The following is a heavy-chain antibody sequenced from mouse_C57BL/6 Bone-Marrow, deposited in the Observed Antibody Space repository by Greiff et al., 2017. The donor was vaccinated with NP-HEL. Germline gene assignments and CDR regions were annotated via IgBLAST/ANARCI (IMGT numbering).Heavy chain of an antibody. CDR3: TTKTWYGSRNWYFDV. V-gene: IGHV14-4*01. Sequence: VQLQQSGAELVRPGASVKLSCTASGFNIKDDYMHWVKQRPEQGLEWIGWIDPENGDTEYASKFQGKATITADTSSNTAYLQLSSLTSEDTAVYYCTTKTWYGSRNWYFDVWGTGTTVTVSS. D-gene: IGHD1-1*01. CDR1: GFNIKDDY. J-gene: IGHJ1*03. CDR2: IDPENGDT.